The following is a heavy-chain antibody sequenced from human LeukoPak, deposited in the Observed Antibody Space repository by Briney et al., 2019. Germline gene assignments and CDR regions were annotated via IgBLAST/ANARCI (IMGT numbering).Heavy chain of an antibody. CDR3: ARGPRTGGGAYVGDY. V-gene: IGHV3-74*01. J-gene: IGHJ4*01. CDR1: GFTFSNYW. CDR2: IDGGGNTI. Sequence: GGSLRLSCSASGFTFSNYWMHWVRQVPGKGPVWVSRIDGGGNTINYAHSVRDRFSISRDNAKNTLYLQMNSLTAEDTGVYYCARGPRTGGGAYVGDYWGRGTLVTVSS. D-gene: IGHD4-23*01.